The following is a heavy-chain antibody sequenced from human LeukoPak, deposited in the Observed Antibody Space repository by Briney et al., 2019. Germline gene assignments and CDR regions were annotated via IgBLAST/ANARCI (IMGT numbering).Heavy chain of an antibody. V-gene: IGHV4-34*01. CDR2: INHSGST. CDR3: ASGSSASYYYYGMDV. J-gene: IGHJ6*02. Sequence: SETLSLTCAVYGGSFSGYYWSWIRQPPGKGLEWIGEINHSGSTNYNPSLKSRVTISVDTSKNQFSLKLSSVTAADTAVYYCASGSSASYYYYGMDVWGQGTTVTVSS. D-gene: IGHD1-26*01. CDR1: GGSFSGYY.